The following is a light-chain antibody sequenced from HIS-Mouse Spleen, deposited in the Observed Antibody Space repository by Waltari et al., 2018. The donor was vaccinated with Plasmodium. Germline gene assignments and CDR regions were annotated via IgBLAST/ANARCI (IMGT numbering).Light chain of an antibody. CDR1: SSDVGGYNY. CDR3: SSYTSSSTLV. V-gene: IGLV2-14*03. CDR2: DFS. J-gene: IGLJ2*01. Sequence: QSALTQPASVSGSPGQSITISCTGTSSDVGGYNYVSWYQQHPGKAPKLMLYDFSNRPSGVSNRFSGSKSGNTASLTISGLQAEDEADYYCSSYTSSSTLVFGGGTKLTVL.